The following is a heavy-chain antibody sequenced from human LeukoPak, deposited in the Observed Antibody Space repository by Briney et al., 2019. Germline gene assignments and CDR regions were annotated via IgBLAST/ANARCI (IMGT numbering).Heavy chain of an antibody. Sequence: ASVKVSCKASGYTFTDDYVHWVRQAPGQGLEWMGWINPNSGVTNYAQKFQGRVTMTRDTSISTAYMELSRLRSDDTAVYYCARDQTSWSSPSTRLFQSPHNWFDPWGQGTLVTVSS. D-gene: IGHD6-6*01. CDR1: GYTFTDDY. CDR2: INPNSGVT. CDR3: ARDQTSWSSPSTRLFQSPHNWFDP. V-gene: IGHV1-2*02. J-gene: IGHJ5*02.